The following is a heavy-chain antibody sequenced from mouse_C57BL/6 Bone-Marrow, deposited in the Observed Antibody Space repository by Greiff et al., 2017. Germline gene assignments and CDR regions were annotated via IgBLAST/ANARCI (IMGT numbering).Heavy chain of an antibody. CDR3: ARRSNWGYAMDY. J-gene: IGHJ4*01. V-gene: IGHV1-64*01. D-gene: IGHD4-1*02. CDR1: GYTFTSYW. CDR2: IHPNSGST. Sequence: QVQLQQPGAELVKPGASVKLSCKASGYTFTSYWMHWVKLRPGQGLEWIGMIHPNSGSTNYNEKFKSKATLTVDKSSSTAYMQLSSLTSEDSAVYYCARRSNWGYAMDYWGQGTSVTVSS.